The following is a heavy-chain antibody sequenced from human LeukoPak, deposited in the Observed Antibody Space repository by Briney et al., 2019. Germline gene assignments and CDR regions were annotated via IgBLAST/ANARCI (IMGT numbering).Heavy chain of an antibody. CDR3: ARVDDYSNYGSYYYYGMDV. CDR1: GFTFSSYS. Sequence: PGGSLRLSCAASGFTFSSYSMNWVRQAPGKGLEWVSSISSSSSYIYYADSVKGRFTISRDNAKNSLYLQMNSLRAEDTAVYYCARVDDYSNYGSYYYYGMDVWGQGTTVTVSS. J-gene: IGHJ6*02. D-gene: IGHD4-11*01. CDR2: ISSSSSYI. V-gene: IGHV3-21*01.